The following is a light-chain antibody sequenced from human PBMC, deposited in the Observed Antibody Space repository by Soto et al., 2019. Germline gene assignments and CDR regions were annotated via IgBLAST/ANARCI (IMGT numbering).Light chain of an antibody. CDR1: SSDVAGYNY. Sequence: QSVLTQPASVSGSPGQSITISCTGTSSDVAGYNYVSWYQHHPGKAPKLMIYDVNNRPSGVSNRFSGSKSGNTASLTISGLQAEDEADYYCSSYTVSRNTVVFGGGTKVTVL. V-gene: IGLV2-14*01. CDR2: DVN. J-gene: IGLJ2*01. CDR3: SSYTVSRNTVV.